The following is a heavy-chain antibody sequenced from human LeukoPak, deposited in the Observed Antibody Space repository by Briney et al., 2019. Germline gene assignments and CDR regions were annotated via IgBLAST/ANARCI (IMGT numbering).Heavy chain of an antibody. J-gene: IGHJ4*02. CDR1: GFTFDDYA. CDR3: AKSVGATSPVLL. V-gene: IGHV3-43*02. D-gene: IGHD1-26*01. CDR2: ISGDGGST. Sequence: GGSLRLSCAASGFTFDDYAMHWVRQAPGKGLERVSLISGDGGSTYYADSVKGRFTISRDNSKNSLYLQMNSLRTEDTVLYYCAKSVGATSPVLLWGQGTLVTVSS.